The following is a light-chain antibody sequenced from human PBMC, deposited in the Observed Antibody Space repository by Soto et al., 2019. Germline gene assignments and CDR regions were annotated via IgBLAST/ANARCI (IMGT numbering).Light chain of an antibody. V-gene: IGLV1-40*01. CDR1: SSNIGAGYD. CDR3: QSYDSSVSKVV. CDR2: GNS. J-gene: IGLJ2*01. Sequence: QSVLTQPPSVSGAPGQRVTISCTGSSSNIGAGYDVHWYQQLPGTAPKLLIYGNSNRPSGVPDRFSGSKSGTSASLAITGLQAEDEADYYCQSYDSSVSKVVFGGGTQLPS.